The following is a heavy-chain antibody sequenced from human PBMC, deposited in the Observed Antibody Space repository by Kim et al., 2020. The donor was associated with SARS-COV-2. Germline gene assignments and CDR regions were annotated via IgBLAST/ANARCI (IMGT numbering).Heavy chain of an antibody. D-gene: IGHD3-22*01. CDR1: GGSISLSSYY. CDR3: ARGYDTSGYYRYYFDY. J-gene: IGHJ4*01. Sequence: SETLSHTCSVSGGSISLSSYYWGWIRQPPGKGLEWIGSLYYSGSTYYNPSLKSRVTTSVDTSKNQFSLKLSSVTAADTAVYYCARGYDTSGYYRYYFDY. V-gene: IGHV4-39*07. CDR2: LYYSGST.